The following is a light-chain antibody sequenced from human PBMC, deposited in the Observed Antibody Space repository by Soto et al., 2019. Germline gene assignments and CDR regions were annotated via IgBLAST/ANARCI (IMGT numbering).Light chain of an antibody. CDR2: DAS. CDR1: QSISSY. Sequence: DIQMTQSPSSLSASVGARVTITCRASQSISSYLNWYQQKPGKAPKLLIYDASNLESGVPSRFSGSGSGTEFTLTISSLQPDDFATYYCQQYNSYTWTVGQGTKVDIK. J-gene: IGKJ1*01. CDR3: QQYNSYTWT. V-gene: IGKV1-5*01.